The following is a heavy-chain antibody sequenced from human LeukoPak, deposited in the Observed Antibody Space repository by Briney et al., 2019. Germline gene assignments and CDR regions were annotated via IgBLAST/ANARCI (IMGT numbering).Heavy chain of an antibody. V-gene: IGHV4-59*12. J-gene: IGHJ4*02. Sequence: SETLSLTCTVSGGSISSYYWSWIRQPPGKGLEWIGYIYYSGSTYYNPSLKSRVTISVDTSKNQFSLKLSSVTAADTAVYYCARDRDYLTDYWGQGTLVTVSS. CDR1: GGSISSYY. CDR2: IYYSGST. CDR3: ARDRDYLTDY. D-gene: IGHD4-17*01.